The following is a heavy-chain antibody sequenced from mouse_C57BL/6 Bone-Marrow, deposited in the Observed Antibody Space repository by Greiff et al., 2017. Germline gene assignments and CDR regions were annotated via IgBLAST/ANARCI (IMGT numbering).Heavy chain of an antibody. Sequence: QVQLQQSGAELARPGASVKLSCKASGYTFTSYGISWVKQRTGQGLEWIGEIYPRSGNTYYNEKFNGKATLTADKSSSTAYMELRSLTSEDSAVYFCARPIYYGNYVAYWGQETLVTVSA. CDR2: IYPRSGNT. J-gene: IGHJ3*01. V-gene: IGHV1-81*01. D-gene: IGHD2-1*01. CDR3: ARPIYYGNYVAY. CDR1: GYTFTSYG.